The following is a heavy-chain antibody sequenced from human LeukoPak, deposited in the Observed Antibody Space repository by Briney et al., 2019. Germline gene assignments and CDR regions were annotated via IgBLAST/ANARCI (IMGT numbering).Heavy chain of an antibody. CDR2: INPNSGGT. CDR1: GYTFTGYY. J-gene: IGHJ4*02. D-gene: IGHD3-22*01. CDR3: ARRVIGYYDSSGGEDY. Sequence: ASVRVSCKASGYTFTGYYMHWVRQAPGQGLEWMVRINPNSGGTNYAQKFQGRVTMTRDTSISTAYMELSRLRSDDTAVYYCARRVIGYYDSSGGEDYWGQGTLVTVSS. V-gene: IGHV1-2*06.